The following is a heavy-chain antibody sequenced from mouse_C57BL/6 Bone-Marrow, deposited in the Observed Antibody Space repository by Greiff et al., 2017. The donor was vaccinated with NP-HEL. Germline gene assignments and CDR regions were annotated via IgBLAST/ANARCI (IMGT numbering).Heavy chain of an antibody. Sequence: EVKLMESGGGLVQPGGSLSLSCAASGFTFTDYYMSWVRQPPGKALEWLGFIRNKANGYTTEYSASVKGRFTISRDNSQSILYLQMNALRAEDSATYYCASSGNPWFAYWGQGTLVTVSA. D-gene: IGHD2-1*01. J-gene: IGHJ3*01. CDR1: GFTFTDYY. CDR3: ASSGNPWFAY. V-gene: IGHV7-3*01. CDR2: IRNKANGYTT.